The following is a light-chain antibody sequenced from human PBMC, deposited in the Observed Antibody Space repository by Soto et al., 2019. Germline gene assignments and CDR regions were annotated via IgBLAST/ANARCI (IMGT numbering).Light chain of an antibody. Sequence: QSALTQPASVSGSPGQSITISCTGTSSDVGGYNYVSWYQQHPGKAPKLMIYEVNNRPSGVSTRFSGSKSGNTASLTISGLQAEYEADYYCSSYTSSITYVFGSGTNSPS. V-gene: IGLV2-14*03. CDR1: SSDVGGYNY. J-gene: IGLJ1*01. CDR2: EVN. CDR3: SSYTSSITYV.